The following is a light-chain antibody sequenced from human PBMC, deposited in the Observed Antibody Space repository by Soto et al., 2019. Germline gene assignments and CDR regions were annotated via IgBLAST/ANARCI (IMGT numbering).Light chain of an antibody. V-gene: IGLV2-14*01. Sequence: HSALTQPASVSGSPGQSITISCTGTSSDVGGYNYVSWYQQYPGKAPKLMIYDVSNRPSGVSNRFSGSKSGNTASLTISGLQAEDEADYYCSSYTSSSTPHVVFGGGTKLTVL. J-gene: IGLJ2*01. CDR3: SSYTSSSTPHVV. CDR1: SSDVGGYNY. CDR2: DVS.